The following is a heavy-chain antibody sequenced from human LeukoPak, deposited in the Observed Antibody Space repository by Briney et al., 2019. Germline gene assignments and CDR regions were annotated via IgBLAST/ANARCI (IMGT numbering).Heavy chain of an antibody. V-gene: IGHV3-64*01. D-gene: IGHD3-3*01. Sequence: GGSLRLSCAASGFTFSSYAMHWVRQAPGKGLEYVSAISNNGGSTYYANSVKGRFTISRDNSKNTLYLQMGSLRAEDMAVYYCARADYDFWSGVDYWAREPWSPSPQ. CDR2: ISNNGGST. J-gene: IGHJ4*02. CDR3: ARADYDFWSGVDY. CDR1: GFTFSSYA.